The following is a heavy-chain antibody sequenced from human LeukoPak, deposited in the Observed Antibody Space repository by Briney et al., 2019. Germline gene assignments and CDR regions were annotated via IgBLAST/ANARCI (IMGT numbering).Heavy chain of an antibody. D-gene: IGHD3-3*01. CDR1: GFTFSSYA. Sequence: PGGSLRLSCAASGFTFSSYAMHWVRQAPGKGLEWVSSISSSSSYIYYADSVKGRFTISRDNAKNSLYLQMNSLRAEDTAVYYCARENITIFGVVTPPYYYYYYMDVWGKGTTVTVSS. J-gene: IGHJ6*03. CDR2: ISSSSSYI. CDR3: ARENITIFGVVTPPYYYYYYMDV. V-gene: IGHV3-21*01.